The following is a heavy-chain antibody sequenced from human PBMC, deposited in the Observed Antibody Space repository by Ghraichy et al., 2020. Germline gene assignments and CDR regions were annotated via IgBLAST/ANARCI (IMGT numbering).Heavy chain of an antibody. V-gene: IGHV3-21*01. CDR1: GFTFNSYS. D-gene: IGHD5-12*01. CDR3: ARNMGSGYEPSATDY. J-gene: IGHJ4*02. CDR2: ISSSGSYI. Sequence: GALNISCEGSGFTFNSYSMNWVRQAPGKGLEWVSFISSSGSYIYYADSVKGRFIISRDNTKKSLHLQMNSLRAEDSAIYYCARNMGSGYEPSATDYWGQGTLVAVSS.